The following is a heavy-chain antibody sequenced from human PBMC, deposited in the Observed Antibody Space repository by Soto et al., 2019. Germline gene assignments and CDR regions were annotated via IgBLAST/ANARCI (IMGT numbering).Heavy chain of an antibody. CDR3: ARPGLNDLDADSSAF. Sequence: QVQLVQSGAEVKKPGSSVKVSCTASGGTFSSLTVNWVRQVPGQGLEWMGSIIPIIGVPKYAQSFVTRVTSTVDKATRTAYMELSSLRSEDTAVYYCARPGLNDLDADSSAFWGQGTMVAVSS. D-gene: IGHD3-16*01. CDR2: IIPIIGVP. CDR1: GGTFSSLT. V-gene: IGHV1-69*02. J-gene: IGHJ3*01.